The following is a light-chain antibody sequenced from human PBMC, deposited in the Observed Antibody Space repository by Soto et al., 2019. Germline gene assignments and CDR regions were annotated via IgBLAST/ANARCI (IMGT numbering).Light chain of an antibody. Sequence: EIVLTQSPGTLSFSPVARATLSCRASQSVSSYLAWYQLKPGQAPRLLIYGASSRATGIPDRFSGSGSGTDFTLTISRLEPEDFAVYYCQHHNDRPPWTFGQGTKVDIK. CDR1: QSVSSY. V-gene: IGKV3D-20*02. CDR2: GAS. J-gene: IGKJ1*01. CDR3: QHHNDRPPWT.